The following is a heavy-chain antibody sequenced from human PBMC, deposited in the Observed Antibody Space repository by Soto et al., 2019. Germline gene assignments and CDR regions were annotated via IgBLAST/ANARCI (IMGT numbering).Heavy chain of an antibody. CDR3: ARGTGTTKNPTYYYYYGMDV. CDR1: GGSISSGGYS. J-gene: IGHJ6*02. V-gene: IGHV4-30-2*01. Sequence: QLQLQESGSGLVKPSQTLSLTCAVSGGSISSGGYSWSWIRQPPGKGLEWIGYIYPSGSTYYNPSHKNRVTISVDRSKNQFSLKLSSVTAADTAVYYCARGTGTTKNPTYYYYYGMDVWGQGTTVTVSS. CDR2: IYPSGST. D-gene: IGHD1-7*01.